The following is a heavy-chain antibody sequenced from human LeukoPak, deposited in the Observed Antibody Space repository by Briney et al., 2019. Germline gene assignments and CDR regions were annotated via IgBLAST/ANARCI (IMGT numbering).Heavy chain of an antibody. J-gene: IGHJ4*02. CDR3: ARDRDYDFWSGYYGTPVYFDY. CDR2: VFFTGKT. Sequence: SETLSLTCTVSGGSISNSNYYWGWIRQPPGKGLEWIGNVFFTGKTYYNPSLKSRLTISVDTSKNQFSLKLNSVTAADTALYYCARDRDYDFWSGYYGTPVYFDYWGQGTLVTVSS. V-gene: IGHV4-39*02. CDR1: GGSISNSNYY. D-gene: IGHD3-3*01.